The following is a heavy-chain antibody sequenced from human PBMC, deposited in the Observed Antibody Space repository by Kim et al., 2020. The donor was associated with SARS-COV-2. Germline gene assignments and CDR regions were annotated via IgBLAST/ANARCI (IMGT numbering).Heavy chain of an antibody. CDR2: IDPSDSYT. Sequence: GESLKISCKGSGYSFTSYWISWVRQMPGKGLEWMGRIDPSDSYTNYSPSFQGHVTISADKSISTAYLQWSSLKASDTAMYYCARVTGTAPPRQTIGALDYGSGSMDVWGQGTPVTVSS. D-gene: IGHD3-10*01. J-gene: IGHJ6*02. V-gene: IGHV5-10-1*01. CDR1: GYSFTSYW. CDR3: ARVTGTAPPRQTIGALDYGSGSMDV.